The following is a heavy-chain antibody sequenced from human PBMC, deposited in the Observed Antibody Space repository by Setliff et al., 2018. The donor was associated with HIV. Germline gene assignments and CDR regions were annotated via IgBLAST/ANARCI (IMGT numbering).Heavy chain of an antibody. V-gene: IGHV4-59*11. J-gene: IGHJ4*02. D-gene: IGHD1-1*01. CDR3: AGGSWKDGAHGYFFDY. CDR2: INYSGST. Sequence: SETLSLTCTVSGGSISSHYWNWIRRPPGKGLEWIGSINYSGSTNYDPSLKGRVTISVDTSKNQFSLKLRSVTAADTAVYYCAGGSWKDGAHGYFFDYWGQGTLVTVSS. CDR1: GGSISSHY.